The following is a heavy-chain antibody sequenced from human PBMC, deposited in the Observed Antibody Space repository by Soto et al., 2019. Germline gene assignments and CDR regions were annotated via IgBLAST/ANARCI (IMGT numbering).Heavy chain of an antibody. CDR2: FYPGDSTS. V-gene: IGHV5-51*01. J-gene: IGHJ3*01. CDR3: ARIIGYCRNNDCSWTFDV. Sequence: GETLKISCKTSGYSFISYWVAWVRQLPGKGLEWMGTFYPGDSTSTYSPSFQGQVTISVDTSITTAYLQLNSLKASDTAMYYCARIIGYCRNNDCSWTFDVWGQGTMVTVSS. CDR1: GYSFISYW. D-gene: IGHD2-15*01.